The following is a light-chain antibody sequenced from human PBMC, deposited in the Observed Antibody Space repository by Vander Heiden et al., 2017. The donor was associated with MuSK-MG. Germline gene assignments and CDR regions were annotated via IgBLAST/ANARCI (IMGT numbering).Light chain of an antibody. CDR3: QQRSNWHT. CDR2: DAS. V-gene: IGKV3-11*01. CDR1: QSVSSY. J-gene: IGKJ5*01. Sequence: EIVLTQSPATLSLSPGERATLSCRASQSVSSYLAWYQQKPGQAPRLLIYDASNRATGIPARFSGSGSGTDFTLTISSLVPEDFAVYYCQQRSNWHTFGQGTRLEIK.